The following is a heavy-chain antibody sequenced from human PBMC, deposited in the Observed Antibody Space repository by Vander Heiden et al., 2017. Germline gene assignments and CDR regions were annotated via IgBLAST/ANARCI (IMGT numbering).Heavy chain of an antibody. CDR2: VDPEDGKT. CDR3: ATVGQRGYGYGGFDY. J-gene: IGHJ4*02. Sequence: EVQLVQSGAEVKKPGATVKIPCKVSGYTFTDYYLHWVQQAPGKGLEWMGLVDPEDGKTTFAEKFQGRLTITADTSTDTAYMELSSLRSEDTAMFYCATVGQRGYGYGGFDYWGQGSLVTVSS. D-gene: IGHD5-18*01. CDR1: GYTFTDYY. V-gene: IGHV1-69-2*01.